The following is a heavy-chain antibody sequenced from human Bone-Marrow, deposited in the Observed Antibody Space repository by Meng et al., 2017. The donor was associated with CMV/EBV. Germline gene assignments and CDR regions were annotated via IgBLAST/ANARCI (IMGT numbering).Heavy chain of an antibody. Sequence: SETLSLTCAVYGGSFSGYYWSWIRQPPGKGLEWIGEINHSGSTNYNPSLKSRVTISVDTSKNQFSLKLSSVTAADTAVYYCARYSRVYYYGSGSYAPYYYGMDVWGQGPTVTGAS. D-gene: IGHD3-10*01. CDR1: GGSFSGYY. CDR2: INHSGST. J-gene: IGHJ6*01. V-gene: IGHV4-34*01. CDR3: ARYSRVYYYGSGSYAPYYYGMDV.